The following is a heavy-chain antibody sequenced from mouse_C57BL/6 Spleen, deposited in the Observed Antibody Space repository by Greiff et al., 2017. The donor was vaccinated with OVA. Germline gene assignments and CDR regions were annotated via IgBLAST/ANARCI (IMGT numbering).Heavy chain of an antibody. D-gene: IGHD2-5*01. CDR3: ARKGSNYRGYYAMDY. J-gene: IGHJ4*01. Sequence: QVQLQQPGTDLVKPGASVKLSCKASGYTFTSYWMHWVKQRPGHGLEWIGNINPSNGGTNYNEKFKSKATLTVDKSSSTAYMQLSSLTSADSAVYYCARKGSNYRGYYAMDYWGQGTSVTVSS. V-gene: IGHV1-53*01. CDR1: GYTFTSYW. CDR2: INPSNGGT.